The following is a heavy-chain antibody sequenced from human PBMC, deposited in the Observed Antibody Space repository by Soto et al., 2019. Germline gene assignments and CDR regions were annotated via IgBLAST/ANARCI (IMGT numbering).Heavy chain of an antibody. Sequence: QVQLVQSGAEVKKPGASVKVSCKASGYTFTSYDINWVRQATGQGLEWMGWMNPNSGNTGYAQKFQGRVTMTRNTSLSPAYMELSSLRFEDTAVYYCARGANYYDFLTGSTSPDWFDPWGQGTLVTVSS. CDR2: MNPNSGNT. CDR1: GYTFTSYD. CDR3: ARGANYYDFLTGSTSPDWFDP. V-gene: IGHV1-8*01. J-gene: IGHJ5*02. D-gene: IGHD3-9*01.